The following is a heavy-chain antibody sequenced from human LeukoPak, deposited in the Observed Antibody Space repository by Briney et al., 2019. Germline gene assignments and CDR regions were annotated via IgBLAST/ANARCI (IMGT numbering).Heavy chain of an antibody. V-gene: IGHV1-69*06. D-gene: IGHD3-22*01. CDR2: IIPIFGTA. Sequence: SVKVSCKASGGTFSSYAISWVRQAPGQGLEWMGGIIPIFGTANYAQKFQGRVTITADKSTSTAYMELSSLRSEDTAVYYCARLPDYYDSSGSYWGQGTLVTVSS. CDR3: ARLPDYYDSSGSY. CDR1: GGTFSSYA. J-gene: IGHJ4*02.